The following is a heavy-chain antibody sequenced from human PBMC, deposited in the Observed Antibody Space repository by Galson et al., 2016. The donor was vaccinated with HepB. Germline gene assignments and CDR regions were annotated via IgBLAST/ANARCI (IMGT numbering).Heavy chain of an antibody. J-gene: IGHJ4*02. Sequence: SLRLSCAASGFSFSDQWMSWVRQAPGKGLEWVANIKHDGSEKRYVDSVKGRFTIFRDNAENSLYLQMNSLRAEDTAVYYCAVVTTTSSLDYWGQGTLVTVAS. CDR2: IKHDGSEK. CDR1: GFSFSDQW. CDR3: AVVTTTSSLDY. V-gene: IGHV3-7*01. D-gene: IGHD4-11*01.